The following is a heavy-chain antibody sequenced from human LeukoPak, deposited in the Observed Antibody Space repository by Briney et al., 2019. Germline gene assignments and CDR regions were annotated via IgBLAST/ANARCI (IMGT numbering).Heavy chain of an antibody. V-gene: IGHV3-48*03. CDR1: GFTFSSYE. J-gene: IGHJ6*04. Sequence: GGALRLSCVASGFTFSSYEMNWVRQAPGKGREWVSYISSSGSTIYYADSVKGRFTISRDNAKNSLYLQMNSLRAEETAVYYCAELGITMIGGVWGKGTTVTISS. D-gene: IGHD3-10*02. CDR3: AELGITMIGGV. CDR2: ISSSGSTI.